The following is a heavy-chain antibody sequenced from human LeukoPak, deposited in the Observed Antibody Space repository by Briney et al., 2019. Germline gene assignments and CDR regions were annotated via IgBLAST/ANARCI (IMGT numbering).Heavy chain of an antibody. CDR3: ASSHSGAYYDY. D-gene: IGHD1-26*01. Sequence: QPGRSLRLSCAASGLTFSSNAMHWVRQAPGKGLEWVAAISYDGSNKYYADSVKGRFTISRDNSKNTQFLQMNSLRAEDTAVYHCASSHSGAYYDYWGQRTLVTVSS. CDR2: ISYDGSNK. CDR1: GLTFSSNA. V-gene: IGHV3-30*04. J-gene: IGHJ4*02.